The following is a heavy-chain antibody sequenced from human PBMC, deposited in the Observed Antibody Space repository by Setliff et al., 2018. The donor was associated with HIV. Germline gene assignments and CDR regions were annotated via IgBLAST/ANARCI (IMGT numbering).Heavy chain of an antibody. J-gene: IGHJ4*02. V-gene: IGHV4-34*01. CDR1: GGSFSGFH. Sequence: SETLSLTCSVYGGSFSGFHWTWIRQPPGKGLEFIGEINHRGVIKYSSSRVTVAVDTSKKQFSLKLKSVTAADTAVYYCFLFYDDRSGFYWDWGQGTPVTVSS. CDR2: INHRGVI. D-gene: IGHD3-22*01. CDR3: FLFYDDRSGFYWD.